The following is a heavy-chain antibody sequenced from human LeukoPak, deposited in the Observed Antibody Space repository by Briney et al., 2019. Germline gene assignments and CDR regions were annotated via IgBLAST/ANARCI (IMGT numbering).Heavy chain of an antibody. CDR1: GGSISSSSYY. CDR2: IYYSGST. D-gene: IGHD3-10*01. V-gene: IGHV4-39*01. J-gene: IGHJ6*03. Sequence: KASETLSLTCTVSGGSISSSSYYWGWIRQPPGKGLEWIGSIYYSGSTYYNPSLKSRVTISVDTSKNQFSLKLSSVTAADTAVYYCARHGGLLWFGELHLDYYYYMDVWGKGTTVTISS. CDR3: ARHGGLLWFGELHLDYYYYMDV.